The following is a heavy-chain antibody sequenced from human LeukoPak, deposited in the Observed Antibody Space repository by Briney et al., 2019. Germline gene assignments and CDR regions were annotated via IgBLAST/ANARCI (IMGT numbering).Heavy chain of an antibody. J-gene: IGHJ4*02. CDR2: IYYTGST. CDR1: GGSISTYY. Sequence: PSETLSLTYTVSGGSISTYYWTWIRQSPGKGLEWIGCIYYTGSTTYNPSLKSRVTISVDTSKNQFSLKLSSVTAADTAVYYCARSYLVGAIHFDYWGQGTLVTVSS. V-gene: IGHV4-59*12. CDR3: ARSYLVGAIHFDY. D-gene: IGHD1-26*01.